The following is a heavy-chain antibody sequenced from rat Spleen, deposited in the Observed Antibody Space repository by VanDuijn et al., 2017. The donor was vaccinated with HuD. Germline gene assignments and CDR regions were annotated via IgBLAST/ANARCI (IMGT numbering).Heavy chain of an antibody. Sequence: EVQLVESGGGLVQPGRSMKLSCAASGFTFSNYYMAWVRQAPTKGLEWVASINYDGSNIHYRDSVKGRFTVSRDNAKSTLYLQMDSLRSEDTATYYCTRRDPWFGYWGQGTLVTVSS. CDR1: GFTFSNYY. CDR3: TRRDPWFGY. CDR2: INYDGSNI. J-gene: IGHJ3*01. V-gene: IGHV5-25*01.